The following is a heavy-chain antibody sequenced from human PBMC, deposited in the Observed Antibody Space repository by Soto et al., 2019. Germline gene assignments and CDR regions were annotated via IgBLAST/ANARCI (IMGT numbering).Heavy chain of an antibody. V-gene: IGHV3-21*01. Sequence: EVQLVESGGGLVKPGGSLRLSCAASGFTFSSYSMNWVRQAPGKGLEWVSSISSSSSYIYYADSVKGRFTISRDNAKNSLYLQMNSLRAEDMAVYYCEREASLNYDFWSGYPFDYWGQGTLVTVSS. J-gene: IGHJ4*02. D-gene: IGHD3-3*01. CDR2: ISSSSSYI. CDR3: EREASLNYDFWSGYPFDY. CDR1: GFTFSSYS.